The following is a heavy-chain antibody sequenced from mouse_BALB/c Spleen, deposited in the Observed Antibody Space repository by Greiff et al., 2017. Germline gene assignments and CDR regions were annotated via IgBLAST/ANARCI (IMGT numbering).Heavy chain of an antibody. D-gene: IGHD2-14*01. CDR1: GFTFSSYG. CDR3: ARSAYYRYGSWYFDV. CDR2: ISSGGSYT. J-gene: IGHJ1*01. V-gene: IGHV5-6*01. Sequence: EVQLVESGGDLVKPGGSLKLSCAASGFTFSSYGMSWVRQTPDKRLEWVATISSGGSYTYYPDSVKGRFTISRDNAKNTLYLQMSSLKSEDTAMYYCARSAYYRYGSWYFDVWGAGTTVTVSS.